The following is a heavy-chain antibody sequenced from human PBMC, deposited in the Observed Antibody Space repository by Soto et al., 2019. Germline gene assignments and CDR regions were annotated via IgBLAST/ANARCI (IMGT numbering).Heavy chain of an antibody. CDR3: ERTPAGYCSRTSCYRSHFMDV. CDR2: ISSSSSYI. CDR1: GFTFSSYS. V-gene: IGHV3-21*01. J-gene: IGHJ6*02. D-gene: IGHD2-2*01. Sequence: PGGSLRLSCAASGFTFSSYSMNWVRQAPGKGLEWVSSISSSSSYIYYADSVKGRFTISRDNAKNSLYLQMNSLRAEDTAVYYCERTPAGYCSRTSCYRSHFMDVWGQGTTVTVSS.